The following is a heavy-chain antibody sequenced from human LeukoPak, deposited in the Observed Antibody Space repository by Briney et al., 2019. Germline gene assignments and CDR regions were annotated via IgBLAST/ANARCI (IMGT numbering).Heavy chain of an antibody. CDR2: INPNSGGT. Sequence: ASVKVSCKASGYTFTNYDINWVRQAPGQGLEWMGWINPNSGGTYSAQKFQGRVTMTRDTSISTAYMELNRLTSDDTAVYYCAREELSVISSDCCSGLGYWGQGTLVTVSS. CDR1: GYTFTNYD. J-gene: IGHJ4*02. CDR3: AREELSVISSDCCSGLGY. V-gene: IGHV1-2*02. D-gene: IGHD3-10*01.